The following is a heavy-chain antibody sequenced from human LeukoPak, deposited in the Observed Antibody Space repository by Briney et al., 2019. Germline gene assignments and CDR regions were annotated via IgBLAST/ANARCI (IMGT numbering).Heavy chain of an antibody. Sequence: GGSLRLSCAASGFTLSDYYMSWIRQAPGKGLEWVSYSSSSGSTIYYADSVKGRCAISRDNAKNSLYLQMNSLRAEDTAVYYCARRRDFIAYWGQGTLVTVSS. CDR1: GFTLSDYY. CDR2: SSSSGSTI. D-gene: IGHD3/OR15-3a*01. V-gene: IGHV3-11*01. J-gene: IGHJ4*02. CDR3: ARRRDFIAY.